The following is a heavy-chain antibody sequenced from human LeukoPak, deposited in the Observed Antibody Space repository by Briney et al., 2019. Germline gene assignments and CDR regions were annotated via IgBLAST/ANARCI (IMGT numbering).Heavy chain of an antibody. D-gene: IGHD2-21*01. CDR1: GYTFTGYY. CDR3: ARGLGEYYGNNWFDP. J-gene: IGHJ5*02. V-gene: IGHV1-2*02. Sequence: ASVKVSGKASGYTFTGYYMHWVRQAPGQGLEWMGWISPNSGGTNYAQKFQGRVTITRNTSISTAYMELSSLRSEDTAVYYCARGLGEYYGNNWFDPWGQGTLVTVSS. CDR2: ISPNSGGT.